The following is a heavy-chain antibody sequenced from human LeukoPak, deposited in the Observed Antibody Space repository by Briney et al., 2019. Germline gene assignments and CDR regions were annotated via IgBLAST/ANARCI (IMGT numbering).Heavy chain of an antibody. CDR1: GFTFNSYA. J-gene: IGHJ4*02. CDR3: ARHRSSWLIDY. Sequence: GGSLRLSCAASGFTFNSYAMSWVRQAPWERLQWVSGISDSGGNTNYADSVRGRFTISRDNSKNTLYLQMNSLRAEDTAVYYCARHRSSWLIDYWGQGTLVTVSS. V-gene: IGHV3-23*01. CDR2: ISDSGGNT. D-gene: IGHD6-6*01.